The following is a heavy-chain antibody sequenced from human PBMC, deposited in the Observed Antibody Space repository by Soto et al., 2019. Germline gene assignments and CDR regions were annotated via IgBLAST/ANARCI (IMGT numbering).Heavy chain of an antibody. CDR3: ARGAARFDD. CDR2: SRNKVIGYTT. V-gene: IGHV3-72*01. CDR1: GLTLSDHY. Sequence: EVQLVQSGGGLVQPGGSLRLSCAASGLTLSDHYMDWVRQTPGKGLEWIGRSRNKVIGYTTEYAASVKGRITISRDDSKNSRYLQMNSPRTDDTAVYYCARGAARFDDGGQGTLVTVSS. J-gene: IGHJ4*02.